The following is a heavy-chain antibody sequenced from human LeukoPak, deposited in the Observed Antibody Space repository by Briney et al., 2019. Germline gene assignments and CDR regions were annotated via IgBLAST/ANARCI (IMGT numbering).Heavy chain of an antibody. CDR3: ARGAGGQLWSYEWSY. CDR2: INPNSGNT. D-gene: IGHD5-18*01. Sequence: GASVTVSCKASVYTFTSYDINWVRQATGQGVGWMGWINPNSGNTGYSQKFQGRVTITRNTSISTAYMELSSLRSEDTAVYYCARGAGGQLWSYEWSYWGQGTLVTVSS. CDR1: VYTFTSYD. J-gene: IGHJ4*02. V-gene: IGHV1-8*03.